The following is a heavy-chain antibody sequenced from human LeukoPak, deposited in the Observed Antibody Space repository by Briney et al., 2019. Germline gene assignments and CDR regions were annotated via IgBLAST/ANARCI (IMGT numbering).Heavy chain of an antibody. V-gene: IGHV3-33*01. CDR1: GFTFSSYG. CDR3: ARDSSSWRSNWFDP. D-gene: IGHD6-13*01. Sequence: PGGSLRLSCAASGFTFSSYGMHWVRQAPGKGLEWVAVIWYDGSNKYYADSVKGRFTISRDNSKNTLHLQMNSLRAEDTAVYYCARDSSSWRSNWFDPWGQGTLVTVSS. CDR2: IWYDGSNK. J-gene: IGHJ5*02.